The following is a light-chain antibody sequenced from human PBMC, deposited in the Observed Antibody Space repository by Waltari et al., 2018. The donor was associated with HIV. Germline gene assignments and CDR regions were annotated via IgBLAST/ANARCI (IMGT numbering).Light chain of an antibody. V-gene: IGLV1-47*02. J-gene: IGLJ3*02. Sequence: QSVLTQPPSASGTPGQRVSISCSGSSSNIGSNYVYWYQQLLGTAPKLLVDSNDERPPGVPERFSCSKSGTSASLAISWLRSEDEADYYCAAWDDSLSAWVFGGGTKLTVL. CDR3: AAWDDSLSAWV. CDR2: SND. CDR1: SSNIGSNY.